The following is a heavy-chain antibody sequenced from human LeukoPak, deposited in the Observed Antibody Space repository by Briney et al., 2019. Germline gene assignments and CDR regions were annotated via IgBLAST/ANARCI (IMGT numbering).Heavy chain of an antibody. CDR1: GGTFSSYA. CDR2: IIPIFGTA. CDR3: ARVAAAAGTGGLYFDY. D-gene: IGHD6-13*01. Sequence: SVKVSCKASGGTFSSYATSWVRQAPGQGLEWMGGIIPIFGTANYAQKFQGRVTITTDESTSTAYMELSSLRSEDTAVYYCARVAAAAGTGGLYFDYWGQGTLVTVSS. J-gene: IGHJ4*02. V-gene: IGHV1-69*05.